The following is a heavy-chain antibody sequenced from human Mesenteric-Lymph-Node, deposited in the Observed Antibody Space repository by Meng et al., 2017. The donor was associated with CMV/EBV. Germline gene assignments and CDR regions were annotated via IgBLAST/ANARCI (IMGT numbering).Heavy chain of an antibody. CDR3: AREDSGSYFDY. D-gene: IGHD1-26*01. V-gene: IGHV3-53*01. J-gene: IGHJ4*02. CDR2: IYSGGST. Sequence: LSCAASGFPVSSNYMSWVRQAPGKGLEWVSVIYSGGSTYYADSVKGRFTISRDNSKNTLYLQMNSLRAKDTAVYYCAREDSGSYFDYWGQGTLVTVSS. CDR1: GFPVSSNY.